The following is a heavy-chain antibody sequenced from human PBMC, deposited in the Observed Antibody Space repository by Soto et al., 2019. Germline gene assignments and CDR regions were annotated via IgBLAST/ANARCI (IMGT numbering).Heavy chain of an antibody. J-gene: IGHJ4*02. CDR3: AKDWPPDYYASSGSY. CDR2: ISGSGVST. V-gene: IGHV3-23*01. Sequence: GGSLRLSGAASGFTFSSYPMSWVRQAPGKGLEWVSAISGSGVSTYYADSVKGRFTISRDNSKNTLYLQMNSLRAEDTAVYYWAKDWPPDYYASSGSYCAQGTLLTVSS. D-gene: IGHD3-22*01. CDR1: GFTFSSYP.